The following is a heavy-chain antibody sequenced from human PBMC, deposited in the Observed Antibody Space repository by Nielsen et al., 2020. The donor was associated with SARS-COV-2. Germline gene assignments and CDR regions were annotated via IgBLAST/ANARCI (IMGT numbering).Heavy chain of an antibody. CDR1: GYTFTSYD. V-gene: IGHV1-8*01. D-gene: IGHD6-13*01. J-gene: IGHJ6*02. CDR3: ARLYSSSYGMDV. Sequence: ASVKVSCKASGYTFTSYDINWVRQATGQGLEWMGWMNPNSGNTGYAQKFQGRVTMTRNTSISTAYMELSSLRSEDTAVYYCARLYSSSYGMDVWGQGTTVTVSS. CDR2: MNPNSGNT.